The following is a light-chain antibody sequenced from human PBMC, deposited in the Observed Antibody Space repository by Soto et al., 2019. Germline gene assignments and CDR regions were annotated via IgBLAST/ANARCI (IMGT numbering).Light chain of an antibody. CDR3: QPYVTSPWA. CDR1: QSVSSSF. V-gene: IGKV3-20*01. CDR2: GAS. Sequence: SVLTEAPGTLSLSTGERATLSCRASQSVSSSFLAWYQQKPGQAPRLLIYGASNRATGIPDRFSGSGSGTDFTLTISRLEPEDFAVYYCQPYVTSPWAFGQGTKVDI. J-gene: IGKJ1*01.